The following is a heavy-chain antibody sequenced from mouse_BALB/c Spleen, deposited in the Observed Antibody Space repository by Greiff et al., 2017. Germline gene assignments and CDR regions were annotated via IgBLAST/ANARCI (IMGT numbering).Heavy chain of an antibody. CDR2: INPYNGGT. D-gene: IGHD2-3*01. Sequence: EVQLVESGPELVKPGASMKISCKASGYSFTGYTMNWVKQSHGKNLEWIGLINPYNGGTSYNQKFKGKATLTVDKSSSTAYMELLSLTSEDSAVYYCALDGYYALTGFAYWGQGTLVTVSA. V-gene: IGHV1-18*01. CDR3: ALDGYYALTGFAY. J-gene: IGHJ3*01. CDR1: GYSFTGYT.